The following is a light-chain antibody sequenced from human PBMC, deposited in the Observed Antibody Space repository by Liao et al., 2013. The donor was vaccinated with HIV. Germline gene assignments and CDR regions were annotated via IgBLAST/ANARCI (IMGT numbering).Light chain of an antibody. CDR2: KDS. V-gene: IGLV3-25*03. CDR3: QAWDSSPVV. Sequence: SYELTQPPSVSVSPGQTARITCSGDALPKQYAYWYQQKPGQAPVLVIYKDSERPSGIPERFSGSSSGTTVTLTISGVQAEDEADYYCQAWDSSPVVFGGRTKLTVL. CDR1: ALPKQY. J-gene: IGLJ2*01.